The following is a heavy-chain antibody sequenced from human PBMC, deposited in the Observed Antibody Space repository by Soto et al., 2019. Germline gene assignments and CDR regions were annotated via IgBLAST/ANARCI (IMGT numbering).Heavy chain of an antibody. CDR2: VYPGDSDT. CDR3: ARQSLSSSAFDF. D-gene: IGHD6-13*01. Sequence: EVQLVQSESEVKKPGESLKISCKVSGYSFVNYWIGWVRQMPGKGREWMGNVYPGDSDTDYSPSFQGHVTISADKSITTTYLQWSSLQASDTAIYYCARQSLSSSAFDFWGQGTLVIVSS. J-gene: IGHJ4*02. V-gene: IGHV5-51*01. CDR1: GYSFVNYW.